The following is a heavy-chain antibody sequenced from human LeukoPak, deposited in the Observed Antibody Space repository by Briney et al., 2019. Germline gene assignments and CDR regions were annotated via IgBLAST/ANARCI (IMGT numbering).Heavy chain of an antibody. D-gene: IGHD3-9*01. J-gene: IGHJ4*02. Sequence: SETLSLTCAVYGGSFSGYYWSWIRQPPGKGLEWIGEINHSGSTNYNPSLKSRVTISVDTSRNQFSLKLSSVTAADTAVYYCARGRRTETYYDILTGYSVYFDYWGQGTLVTVSS. CDR1: GGSFSGYY. V-gene: IGHV4-34*01. CDR2: INHSGST. CDR3: ARGRRTETYYDILTGYSVYFDY.